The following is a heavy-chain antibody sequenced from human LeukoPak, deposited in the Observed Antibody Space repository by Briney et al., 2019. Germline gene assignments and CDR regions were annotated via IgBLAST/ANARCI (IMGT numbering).Heavy chain of an antibody. D-gene: IGHD3-10*01. CDR1: GFTFSTYR. CDR3: AREGESYPDLDY. Sequence: QTGGSLRLSCAASGFTFSTYRMSWVRQAPGKGLEWVANIKQDGSEKHYVDSVKGRFTISRDNAKNSLYLQMNSLRAEDTAVYYCAREGESYPDLDYWGQGTLVTVSS. J-gene: IGHJ4*02. CDR2: IKQDGSEK. V-gene: IGHV3-7*01.